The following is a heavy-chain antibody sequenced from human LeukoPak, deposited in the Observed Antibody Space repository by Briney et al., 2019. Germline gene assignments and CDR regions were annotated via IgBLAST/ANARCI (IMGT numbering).Heavy chain of an antibody. J-gene: IGHJ4*02. Sequence: GASVKVSCKASGYTFTGYYMHWVRQAPGQGLEWMGWINPNSGGTNYAQKFQGRVTMTRDTSISTAYMELSRLRSDDTAVYYCARDKYSSGWYVPSVYFDYWGQGTLVTVSS. CDR2: INPNSGGT. CDR1: GYTFTGYY. CDR3: ARDKYSSGWYVPSVYFDY. V-gene: IGHV1-2*02. D-gene: IGHD6-19*01.